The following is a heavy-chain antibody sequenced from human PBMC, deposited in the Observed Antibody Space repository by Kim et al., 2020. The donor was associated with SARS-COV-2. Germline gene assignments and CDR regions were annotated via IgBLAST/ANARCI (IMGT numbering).Heavy chain of an antibody. V-gene: IGHV3-30*04. CDR3: ARDRLGGYGPFDY. Sequence: GGSLRLSCAASGFTFSSYAMHWVRQAPGKGLEWVAVISYDGSNKYYADSVKGRFTISRDNSKNTLYLQMNRLRAEDTAVYYCARDRLGGYGPFDYWGQGT. J-gene: IGHJ4*02. CDR1: GFTFSSYA. CDR2: ISYDGSNK. D-gene: IGHD1-26*01.